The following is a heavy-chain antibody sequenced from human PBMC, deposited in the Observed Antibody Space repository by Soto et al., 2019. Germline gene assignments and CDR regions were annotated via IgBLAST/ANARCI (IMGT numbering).Heavy chain of an antibody. J-gene: IGHJ4*02. CDR1: GGSISSSSYY. CDR2: IYYSGST. D-gene: IGHD3-16*01. V-gene: IGHV4-39*01. CDR3: ARLPGGTDY. Sequence: PSETLSLTCTVSGGSISSSSYYWGWIRQPPGKGLEWIGSIYYSGSTYYNPSLKSRVTISVDTSGNQFSLTLTSLTAADTAVYYCARLPGGTDYWGQGTLVTVSS.